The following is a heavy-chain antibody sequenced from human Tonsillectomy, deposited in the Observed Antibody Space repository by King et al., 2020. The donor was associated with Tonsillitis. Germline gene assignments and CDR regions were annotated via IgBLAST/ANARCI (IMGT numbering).Heavy chain of an antibody. CDR2: IIPNSGDT. D-gene: IGHD3-16*01. CDR3: ANWGAWPGIHGFDY. V-gene: IGHV1-2*02. CDR1: GYTFNDKY. Sequence: VQLVESGAEVKKPGASVKVSCKASGYTFNDKYIHWVRQAPGQGLEWMGLIIPNSGDTNHAQKFGGRFTMTRDTSISTAYMELNSLRSDDTAIYYCANWGAWPGIHGFDYWGQGTLVTVSS. J-gene: IGHJ4*02.